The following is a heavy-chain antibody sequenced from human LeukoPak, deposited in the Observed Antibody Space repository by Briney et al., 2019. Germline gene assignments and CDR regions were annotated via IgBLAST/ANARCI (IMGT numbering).Heavy chain of an antibody. J-gene: IGHJ4*02. CDR1: GGTFSSYA. D-gene: IGHD5-18*01. CDR3: ARSLDTAMVTAGFDY. Sequence: ASVKVSCKASGGTFSSYAISWVRQAPGQGLEWMGGIIPIFGTANYAQKFQGRVTITADESTSTAYMELSSLRSEDTAVYYCARSLDTAMVTAGFDYWGQGTLVTVSS. CDR2: IIPIFGTA. V-gene: IGHV1-69*13.